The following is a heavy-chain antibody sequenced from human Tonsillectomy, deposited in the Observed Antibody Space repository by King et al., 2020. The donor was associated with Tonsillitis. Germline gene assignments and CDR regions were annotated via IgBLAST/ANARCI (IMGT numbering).Heavy chain of an antibody. Sequence: TFKESGPALVKPTQTLTLTCTFSGFSLSTSGMCVSWIRQPPGKALEWLARIDWDDDKYYNTSLKTSLTISKDTSKNQVGLTMTNMDPVDTATYYCARVTRITMGRLGNYYYMDVWGKGTTVTVSS. V-gene: IGHV2-70*11. CDR3: ARVTRITMGRLGNYYYMDV. D-gene: IGHD3-10*01. J-gene: IGHJ6*03. CDR1: GFSLSTSGMC. CDR2: IDWDDDK.